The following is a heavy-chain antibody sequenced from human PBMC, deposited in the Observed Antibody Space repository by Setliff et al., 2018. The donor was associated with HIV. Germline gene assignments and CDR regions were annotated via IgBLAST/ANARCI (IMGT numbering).Heavy chain of an antibody. J-gene: IGHJ5*02. CDR3: ARHDFWSGYHNWFDP. Sequence: SETLSLTCTVSDDSISSYYWSWIRQPPGKGLEWIGYIYYTGTTKYNPSLKSRVTISIDTSKNQFSLRLTSVTAADTAMYYCARHDFWSGYHNWFDPWGQGTLVTVSS. D-gene: IGHD3-3*01. V-gene: IGHV4-59*08. CDR1: DDSISSYY. CDR2: IYYTGTT.